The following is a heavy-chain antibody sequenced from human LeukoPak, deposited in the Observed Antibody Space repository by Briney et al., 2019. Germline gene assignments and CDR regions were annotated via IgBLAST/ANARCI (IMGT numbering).Heavy chain of an antibody. Sequence: SETLSLTCTGSGGSISSYYWSWIRQPPGKGLEWIGYIYYSGSTNYNPSLKSRVTISVDTSKNQFSLKPSSVTAADTAVYYCAATLKGYCSGGSCYDNWGPGTLVTVSS. CDR2: IYYSGST. CDR1: GGSISSYY. V-gene: IGHV4-59*08. CDR3: AATLKGYCSGGSCYDN. J-gene: IGHJ4*02. D-gene: IGHD2-15*01.